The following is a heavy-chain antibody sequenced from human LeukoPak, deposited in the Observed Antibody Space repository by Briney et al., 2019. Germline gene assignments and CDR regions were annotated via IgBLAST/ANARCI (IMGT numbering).Heavy chain of an antibody. Sequence: PGGSLRLSCAASGFTFSSYSMNWVRQAPGKGLEWVSSISSSSSYIYYADSVKGRFTISRDNAKNSLYLQMNSLRAEDTAVYYCARDYESGYSPFDYWGQGTLVTVSS. CDR2: ISSSSSYI. CDR3: ARDYESGYSPFDY. D-gene: IGHD3-22*01. J-gene: IGHJ4*02. V-gene: IGHV3-21*01. CDR1: GFTFSSYS.